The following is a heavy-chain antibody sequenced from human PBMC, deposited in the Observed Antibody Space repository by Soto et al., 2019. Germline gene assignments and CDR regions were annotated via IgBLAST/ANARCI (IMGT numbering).Heavy chain of an antibody. CDR2: ISGSGDST. CDR3: AKRASGSYFDY. Sequence: EVQLLESGGGLVQPGGSLRLSCAASGFTFSSYAMNWVRQAPGKGLEWGSAISGSGDSTYYADSVKGRFTISRDKSKNPLYLQMNSLRAEDTAVYYCAKRASGSYFDYWGQGTLVTVSS. V-gene: IGHV3-23*01. CDR1: GFTFSSYA. J-gene: IGHJ4*02. D-gene: IGHD1-26*01.